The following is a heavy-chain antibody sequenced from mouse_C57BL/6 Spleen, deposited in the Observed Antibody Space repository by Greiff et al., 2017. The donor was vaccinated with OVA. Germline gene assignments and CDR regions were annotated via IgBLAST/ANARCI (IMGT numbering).Heavy chain of an antibody. V-gene: IGHV1-18*01. D-gene: IGHD1-1*01. CDR2: INPNNGGT. Sequence: EVQLQQSGPELVKPGASVKIPCKASGYTFTDYNMDWVKQSHGKSLEWIGDINPNNGGTIYNQKFKGKATLTVDKSSSTAYMELRSLTSEDTAVYYCARWSRGWYFDVWGTGTTVTVSS. CDR3: ARWSRGWYFDV. J-gene: IGHJ1*03. CDR1: GYTFTDYN.